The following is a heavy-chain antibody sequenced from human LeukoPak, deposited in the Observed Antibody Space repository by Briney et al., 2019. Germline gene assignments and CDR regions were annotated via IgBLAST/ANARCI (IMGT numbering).Heavy chain of an antibody. CDR3: ARGVVAAAGRTFDF. CDR1: GYSISSGYY. D-gene: IGHD6-13*01. Sequence: SETLSLTCNVSGYSISSGYYWGWIRQPPAKGLEWIGGIYHSGRTHYNPSLKSRVTISGDTSKNQFSLKLSSVTAAETAVYYCARGVVAAAGRTFDFWGQGTLVTVSS. J-gene: IGHJ4*02. V-gene: IGHV4-38-2*02. CDR2: IYHSGRT.